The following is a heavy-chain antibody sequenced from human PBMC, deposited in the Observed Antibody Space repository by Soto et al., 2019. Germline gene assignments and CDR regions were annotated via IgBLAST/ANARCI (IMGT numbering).Heavy chain of an antibody. CDR1: GFTFSTYC. CDR2: IKQDGSEK. J-gene: IGHJ4*02. CDR3: ARQWHIDY. V-gene: IGHV3-7*02. D-gene: IGHD6-19*01. Sequence: PGGSLRLSCAASGFTFSTYCMSWVRQAPGKGLEWVANIKQDGSEKYFVDSVKGRFTISRDNAKNSLYLQMNSLRAEDTAVYYCARQWHIDYWGQGTLVTVSS.